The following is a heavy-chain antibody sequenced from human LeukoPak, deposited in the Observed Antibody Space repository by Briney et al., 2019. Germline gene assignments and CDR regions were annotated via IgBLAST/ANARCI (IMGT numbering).Heavy chain of an antibody. CDR3: ARDLAYSRLDY. CDR2: INPDGNKK. Sequence: GGSLRLSCAVSGLTFSSSWMDWVRQAPGKGLEWVASINPDGNKKYSADSVKGRFTISRDNAENSLYLQMNSLRVEDMAFYYCARDLAYSRLDYWGQGMLVTVSS. V-gene: IGHV3-7*01. CDR1: GLTFSSSW. J-gene: IGHJ4*02. D-gene: IGHD5-18*01.